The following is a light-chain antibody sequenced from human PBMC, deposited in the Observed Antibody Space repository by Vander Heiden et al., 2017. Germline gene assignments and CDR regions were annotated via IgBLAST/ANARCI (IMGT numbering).Light chain of an antibody. CDR1: QSVSSH. J-gene: IGKJ4*01. V-gene: IGKV3-15*01. CDR3: QQYNNWPPLS. Sequence: LFMTHSPATLSVSPGERATLSCRASQSVSSHVAWYQQKPGQAPRLLIYGASTRVTGIPARFSGSGSGTEFTLTISSLHSEDFAFYSCQQYNNWPPLSFGGGTKVEIK. CDR2: GAS.